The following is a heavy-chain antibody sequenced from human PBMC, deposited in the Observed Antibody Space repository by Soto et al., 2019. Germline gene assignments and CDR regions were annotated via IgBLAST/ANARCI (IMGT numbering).Heavy chain of an antibody. V-gene: IGHV4-31*03. CDR3: GAQDYVAKGSHFKT. J-gene: IGHJ5*02. D-gene: IGHD4-17*01. CDR1: GGSISSGGYY. Sequence: SETLSLTCTVSGGSISSGGYYWSWIRQHPGKGLEWIGYIYYSGSTYYNPSLKSRVTISIDTSKTHFSLNLNSVTTADTVVYSCGAQDYVAKGSHFKTWAQGTMFTVS. CDR2: IYYSGST.